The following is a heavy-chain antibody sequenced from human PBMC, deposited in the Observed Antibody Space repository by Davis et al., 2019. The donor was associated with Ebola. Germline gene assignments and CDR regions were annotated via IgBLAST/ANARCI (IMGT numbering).Heavy chain of an antibody. V-gene: IGHV3-23*01. J-gene: IGHJ4*02. CDR3: AKVATMVRGVTMFDY. Sequence: GESLKISCAASGFTFSSYAMSWVRQAPGKGLEWVSAISVSSGASTYYADSVKGRFTISRDNSKNTLYLQMNSLRAEDTAVYYCAKVATMVRGVTMFDYWGQGTLVTVSS. CDR2: ISVSSGAST. D-gene: IGHD3-10*01. CDR1: GFTFSSYA.